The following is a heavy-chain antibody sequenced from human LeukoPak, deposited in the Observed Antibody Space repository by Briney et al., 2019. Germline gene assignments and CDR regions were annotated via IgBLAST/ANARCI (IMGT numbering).Heavy chain of an antibody. D-gene: IGHD6-13*01. CDR3: AGCIAAACRDYYYYGMDV. J-gene: IGHJ6*02. V-gene: IGHV4-34*01. CDR2: INHSGST. CDR1: GGSFSGCY. Sequence: SETLSLTCAVYGGSFSGCYWSWIRQPPGKGLEWIGEINHSGSTNYNPSLKSRVTISVDTSKNQFSLKLSSVTAADTAVYYCAGCIAAACRDYYYYGMDVWGQGTTVTVSS.